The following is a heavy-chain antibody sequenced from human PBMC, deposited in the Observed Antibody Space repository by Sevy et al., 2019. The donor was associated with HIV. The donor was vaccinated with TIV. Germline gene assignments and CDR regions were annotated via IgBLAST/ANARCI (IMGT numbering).Heavy chain of an antibody. V-gene: IGHV4-30-2*01. Sequence: SETLSLTCAVSGGSITSTDFSCSWIRQAPGRGLEWIGFIHHAGSTYYNPSFQSRVTISVDRPRNEFSLKLSSVTAADTAVYYCARALRGGKLAFDIWGLGTMVTVSS. CDR1: GGSITSTDFS. CDR3: ARALRGGKLAFDI. D-gene: IGHD2-15*01. CDR2: IHHAGST. J-gene: IGHJ3*02.